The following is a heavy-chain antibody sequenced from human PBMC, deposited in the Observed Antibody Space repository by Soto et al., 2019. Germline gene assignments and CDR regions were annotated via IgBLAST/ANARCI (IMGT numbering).Heavy chain of an antibody. J-gene: IGHJ6*02. D-gene: IGHD2-15*01. CDR1: GFTFSSYA. Sequence: SCAASGFTFSSYAMHWVRQAPGKGLEWVAVISYDGSNKYYADSVKGRFTISRDNSKNTLYLQMNSLRAEDTAVYYCARDRAYCSGGSCYSGRYYGMDVWGQGTTVTVSS. CDR2: ISYDGSNK. V-gene: IGHV3-30-3*01. CDR3: ARDRAYCSGGSCYSGRYYGMDV.